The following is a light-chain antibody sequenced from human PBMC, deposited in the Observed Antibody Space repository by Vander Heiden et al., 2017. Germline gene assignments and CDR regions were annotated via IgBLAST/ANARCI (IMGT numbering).Light chain of an antibody. V-gene: IGKV3-20*01. CDR3: QQDGSSAFT. J-gene: IGKJ3*01. CDR2: GAS. CDR1: QSVSSSY. Sequence: EIVLTQSPGTLSLSPGERATLSCRASQSVSSSYLAWYQQKPGQAPRLLIYGASSRATGIPDRFSGSGSGTDFTLTISRLEPEDFAVYYCQQDGSSAFTFCHGTKVDIK.